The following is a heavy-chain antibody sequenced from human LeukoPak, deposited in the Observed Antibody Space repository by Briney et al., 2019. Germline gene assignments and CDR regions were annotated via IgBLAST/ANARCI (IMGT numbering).Heavy chain of an antibody. CDR1: GFTFSSYG. Sequence: PGGSLRLSCAASGFTFSSYGMHWVRQAPGKGLEWVAVIWYDGSNKYYADSVKGRFTISRDNSKNTLYLQMNSLRAEDTAAYYCARPYYDSSGYYYWRNAFDIWGQGTMVTVSS. D-gene: IGHD3-22*01. V-gene: IGHV3-33*01. J-gene: IGHJ3*02. CDR3: ARPYYDSSGYYYWRNAFDI. CDR2: IWYDGSNK.